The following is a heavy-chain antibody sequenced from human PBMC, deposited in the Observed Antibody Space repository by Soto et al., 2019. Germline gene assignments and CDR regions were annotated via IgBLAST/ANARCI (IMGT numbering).Heavy chain of an antibody. Sequence: GASVKVSCKASGFTFTSSAVQWVRQARGQRNEWIGWIVVGSGNTNYAQKFQERVTITRDMSTSTAYMELSSLRSEDTAVYYCSAGSRGVGAPHYYYYYGMDVWGQGTTVTVSS. CDR1: GFTFTSSA. CDR3: SAGSRGVGAPHYYYYYGMDV. V-gene: IGHV1-58*01. D-gene: IGHD1-26*01. J-gene: IGHJ6*02. CDR2: IVVGSGNT.